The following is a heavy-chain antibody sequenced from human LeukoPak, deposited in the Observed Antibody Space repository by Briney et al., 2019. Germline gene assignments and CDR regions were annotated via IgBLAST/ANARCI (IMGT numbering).Heavy chain of an antibody. V-gene: IGHV4-59*01. CDR2: IYYSGNT. Sequence: SETLSLTCTVAGGSISSYYWIWIRQPPAKALEWIGYIYYSGNTNYNSSLESRVTISVDTSKNQFSLRLNSVTAADTAVYYCVRGRAWFDPWGQGTLVTVSS. CDR3: VRGRAWFDP. D-gene: IGHD3-10*01. J-gene: IGHJ5*02. CDR1: GGSISSYY.